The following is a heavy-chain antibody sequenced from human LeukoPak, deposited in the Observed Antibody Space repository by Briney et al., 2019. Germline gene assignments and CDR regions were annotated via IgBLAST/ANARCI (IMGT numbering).Heavy chain of an antibody. CDR3: ARQSRVYGMDV. J-gene: IGHJ6*02. V-gene: IGHV4-39*01. CDR1: GVSISSSSYY. CDR2: IYYSGST. Sequence: SETLSLTCTVSGVSISSSSYYWGWIRQPPGKGLEWNGSIYYSGSTYYNPSLKSRVTISVDTSKNQFSLKLSSVTAADTAVYYCARQSRVYGMDVWGQGTTVTVSS.